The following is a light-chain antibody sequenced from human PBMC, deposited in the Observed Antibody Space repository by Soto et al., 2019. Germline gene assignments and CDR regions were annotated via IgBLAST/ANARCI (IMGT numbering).Light chain of an antibody. CDR3: SSYTTSSTRV. Sequence: QSVLTQPASVSGSSGQSIAISCTGSSSDVGIYNYVSWYQQHPGKVPKLIIYEVTNRPSGVSNRFSGSKSGNTASLTISGLQAEDEANYYCSSYTTSSTRVFGTGTKVTV. CDR1: SSDVGIYNY. V-gene: IGLV2-14*01. J-gene: IGLJ1*01. CDR2: EVT.